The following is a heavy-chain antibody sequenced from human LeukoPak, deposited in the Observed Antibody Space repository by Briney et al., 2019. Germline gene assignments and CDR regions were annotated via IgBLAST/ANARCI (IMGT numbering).Heavy chain of an antibody. CDR3: QITYYYYYGMDV. CDR1: GYTFTSYA. D-gene: IGHD3-16*01. J-gene: IGHJ6*02. V-gene: IGHV1-3*01. CDR2: INAGNGNT. Sequence: ASVKVSCKASGYTFTSYAMHWVRQAPGQRLEWMGWINAGNGNTKYSQKFQGRVTITRDTSASTAYMELSSLRSEDTAVYYCQITYYYYYGMDVWGQGTTVTVSS.